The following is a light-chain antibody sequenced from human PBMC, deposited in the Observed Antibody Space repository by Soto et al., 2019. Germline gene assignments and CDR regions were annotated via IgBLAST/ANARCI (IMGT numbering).Light chain of an antibody. CDR1: HSVNTW. Sequence: DIQMTQSPSALSASIGDRVTITCRASHSVNTWLAWYQQKPGKAPKILIYRASTLQSGVPSRFGGSGSGTDFTLTINSLQPDDFATYYCQQYDSYPWTFGQGTKVEIK. CDR2: RAS. V-gene: IGKV1-5*03. J-gene: IGKJ1*01. CDR3: QQYDSYPWT.